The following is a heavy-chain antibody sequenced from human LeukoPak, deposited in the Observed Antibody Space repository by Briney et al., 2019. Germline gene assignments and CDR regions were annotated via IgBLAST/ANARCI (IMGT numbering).Heavy chain of an antibody. Sequence: NPSETLSLTCGVYGGSFSGYYWNWIRQSPGKGLEWIGEINHSGTTNYIPSLKSRVTISVDTTKKQFSLKLSSVTAADTALYYCARFPCSGDSCYSGIRAFDNWGQGTMVTVSS. CDR3: ARFPCSGDSCYSGIRAFDN. J-gene: IGHJ3*02. CDR2: INHSGTT. D-gene: IGHD2-15*01. CDR1: GGSFSGYY. V-gene: IGHV4-34*01.